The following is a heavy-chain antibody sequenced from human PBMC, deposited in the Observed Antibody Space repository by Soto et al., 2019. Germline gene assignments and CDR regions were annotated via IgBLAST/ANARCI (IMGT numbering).Heavy chain of an antibody. J-gene: IGHJ4*02. CDR3: ARRYGGHLDY. Sequence: QVQLQESGPGLVKPSETLSLTCTVSGGSISSYYWSWVRQPPGKGLEWIGYIYYSGSTNYNPALTSRVTISVDTSKSQFSLELSRVTAADTAVDSWARRYGGHLDYWGQGTLVTVSS. CDR1: GGSISSYY. D-gene: IGHD1-26*01. V-gene: IGHV4-59*08. CDR2: IYYSGST.